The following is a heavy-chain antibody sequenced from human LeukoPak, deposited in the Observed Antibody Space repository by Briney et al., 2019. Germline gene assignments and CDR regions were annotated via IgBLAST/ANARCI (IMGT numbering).Heavy chain of an antibody. CDR2: IYYSGST. J-gene: IGHJ4*02. CDR1: GGSINSRIDY. V-gene: IGHV4-39*01. Sequence: SETLSLTCTVSGGSINSRIDYWGWIRQPPRKGLEWIGSIYYSGSTHYNPSLKSRVTMSIYTSKNQFSLRLSSVTAADTAVYYCARRPGEYGGNDFDYWGQGTLVTVSS. CDR3: ARRPGEYGGNDFDY. D-gene: IGHD4/OR15-4a*01.